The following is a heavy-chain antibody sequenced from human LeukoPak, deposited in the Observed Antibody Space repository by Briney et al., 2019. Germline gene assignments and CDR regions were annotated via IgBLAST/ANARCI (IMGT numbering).Heavy chain of an antibody. CDR1: GFTFSSYS. V-gene: IGHV3-21*01. Sequence: GGSLRLSCAASGFTFSSYSMNWVRQAPGKGLEWVSSISSSSSYIYYADSVKGRFTISRDNAKNSLYLQMYSLRAEDTAVYYCARGSYDFWGGYYYYYYYMDVWGKGTTVTVSS. CDR3: ARGSYDFWGGYYYYYYYMDV. CDR2: ISSSSSYI. D-gene: IGHD3-3*01. J-gene: IGHJ6*03.